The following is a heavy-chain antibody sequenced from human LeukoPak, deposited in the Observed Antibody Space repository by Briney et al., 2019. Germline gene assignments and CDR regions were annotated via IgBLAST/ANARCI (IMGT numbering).Heavy chain of an antibody. D-gene: IGHD6-19*01. J-gene: IGHJ4*02. CDR2: INPNSGGT. CDR1: GYPFTGYY. V-gene: IGHV1-2*06. CDR3: ARAKQWPPYDY. Sequence: ASVKVSCKASGYPFTGYYMHWVRQAPGQGLEWMGRINPNSGGTNYAQKFQGRVTVTRDMSTTTAYMELSRLTSDDTAVYYCARAKQWPPYDYWGQGTLVTVSS.